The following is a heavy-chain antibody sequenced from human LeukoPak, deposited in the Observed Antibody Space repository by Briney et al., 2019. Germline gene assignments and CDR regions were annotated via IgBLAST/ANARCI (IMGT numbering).Heavy chain of an antibody. CDR3: ARRQFHSFDY. Sequence: GGSLRLSCAASGFTFSSYAMSWVRQAPGKGLEWVSAISGSGGSTYYADSVKGRFTISRDNSKNTLYLQMNTLGAEDTAVYYCARRQFHSFDYWGQGTLVTVSS. CDR1: GFTFSSYA. J-gene: IGHJ4*02. CDR2: ISGSGGST. D-gene: IGHD2-21*01. V-gene: IGHV3-23*01.